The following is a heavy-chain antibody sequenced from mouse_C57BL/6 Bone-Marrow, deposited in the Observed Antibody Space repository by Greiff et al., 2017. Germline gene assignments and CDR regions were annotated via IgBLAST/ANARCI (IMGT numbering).Heavy chain of an antibody. CDR2: IWRGGST. Sequence: QVQLQQSGPGLVQPSQSLSITCTVSGFSLTSYGVHWVRQSPGKGLEWLGVIWRGGSTDYNAAFISRLDISTDKSKSRVFFKMNSLQADDTSIYYCASNGNLSWFAYWGQGTLVTVSA. CDR3: ASNGNLSWFAY. CDR1: GFSLTSYG. D-gene: IGHD2-1*01. J-gene: IGHJ3*01. V-gene: IGHV2-2*01.